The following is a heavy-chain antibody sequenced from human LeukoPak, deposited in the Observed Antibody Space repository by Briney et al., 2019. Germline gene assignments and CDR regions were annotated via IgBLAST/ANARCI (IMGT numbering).Heavy chain of an antibody. CDR3: AGAHVKWFGKLSVPEYLQF. Sequence: SETLSLTCTVSGGSISSSSYYWGWIRQPPGKGLEWIGSIYYSGSTYYNPSLKSRVTISVDTSKNQFSLNLTSVTAADTAVYYCAGAHVKWFGKLSVPEYLQFWGQGTLVTVSS. V-gene: IGHV4-39*07. J-gene: IGHJ1*01. CDR2: IYYSGST. CDR1: GGSISSSSYY. D-gene: IGHD3-10*01.